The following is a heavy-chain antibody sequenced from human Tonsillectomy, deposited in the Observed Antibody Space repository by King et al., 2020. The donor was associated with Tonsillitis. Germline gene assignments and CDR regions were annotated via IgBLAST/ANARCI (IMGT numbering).Heavy chain of an antibody. J-gene: IGHJ2*01. Sequence: QLQESGPGLVKPSETLSLTCTVSGGSISSYYWSWIRQPPGKGLEWIGYIYYSGSTNYNPSLKSRVTISVDTSKNQFSLKLSPVTAADTAVYYCARRAKNAGMWYFDLWGRGTLVTVSS. CDR3: ARRAKNAGMWYFDL. CDR2: IYYSGST. D-gene: IGHD1-1*01. CDR1: GGSISSYY. V-gene: IGHV4-59*08.